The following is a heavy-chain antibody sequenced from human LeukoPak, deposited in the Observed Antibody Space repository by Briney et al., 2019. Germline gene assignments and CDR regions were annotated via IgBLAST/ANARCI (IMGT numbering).Heavy chain of an antibody. Sequence: PGGSLRLSCAASGFTFSSYGMHWVRQAPGKGLEWVAVIWYDGSNKYYADSVKGRFTISRDNSKNTLYLQMNSLRAEDTAVYYCALYCSSTSCYADNDYWGQGTLVTVSS. D-gene: IGHD2-2*01. CDR3: ALYCSSTSCYADNDY. CDR1: GFTFSSYG. J-gene: IGHJ4*02. V-gene: IGHV3-33*08. CDR2: IWYDGSNK.